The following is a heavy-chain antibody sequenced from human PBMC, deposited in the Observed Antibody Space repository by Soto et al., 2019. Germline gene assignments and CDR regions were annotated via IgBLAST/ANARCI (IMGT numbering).Heavy chain of an antibody. CDR1: GFTFSSYA. J-gene: IGHJ4*02. V-gene: IGHV3-23*01. D-gene: IGHD3-22*01. CDR2: ISGSGGST. CDR3: AKIMDYYDSSGYPAYYFDY. Sequence: GSLRLSCAASGFTFSSYAMSWVRQAPGKGLEWVSAISGSGGSTYYADSVKGRFTISRDNSKNTLYLQMNSLRAEDTAVYYCAKIMDYYDSSGYPAYYFDYWGQGTLVTVSS.